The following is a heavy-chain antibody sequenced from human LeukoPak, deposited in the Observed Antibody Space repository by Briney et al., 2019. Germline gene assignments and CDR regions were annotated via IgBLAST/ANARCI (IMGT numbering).Heavy chain of an antibody. D-gene: IGHD6-19*01. J-gene: IGHJ5*02. Sequence: ASVKVSCKASGYTFTSYYMHWVRQAPGQGLEWMGIINPSGGSTSYARKFQGRVTMTRDTSTSTVYMELSSLRSEDTAVYYCARVLSEGQWLSNRFDPWGQGTLVTGSS. CDR1: GYTFTSYY. CDR3: ARVLSEGQWLSNRFDP. V-gene: IGHV1-46*01. CDR2: INPSGGST.